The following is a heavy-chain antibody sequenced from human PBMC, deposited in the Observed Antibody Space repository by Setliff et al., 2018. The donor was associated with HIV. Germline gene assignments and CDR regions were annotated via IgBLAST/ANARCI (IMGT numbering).Heavy chain of an antibody. D-gene: IGHD1-1*01. J-gene: IGHJ3*02. CDR2: IKQDGSEK. Sequence: SGGSLRLSCAGSGFTFSSYWMSWVRQAPGKGLEWVANIKQDGSEKYYVDSVKGRFTISRDNAKNSLYLQMNSLRAEDTAIYYCAKDRTSFNANWDAFDIWGQGTVVTVSS. V-gene: IGHV3-7*03. CDR3: AKDRTSFNANWDAFDI. CDR1: GFTFSSYW.